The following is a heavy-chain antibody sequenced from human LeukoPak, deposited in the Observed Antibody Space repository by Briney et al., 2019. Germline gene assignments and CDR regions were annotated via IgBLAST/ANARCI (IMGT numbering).Heavy chain of an antibody. Sequence: GGSLRLSCAASGFTFSSYSMNWVRQAPGKGLEWVSSISSSSSYIYYADSVKGRFTISRDNAKNSLYLRMNSLRAEDTAVYYCAREDSRGYSGYSNFDYWGQGTLVTVSS. J-gene: IGHJ4*02. CDR3: AREDSRGYSGYSNFDY. CDR1: GFTFSSYS. CDR2: ISSSSSYI. D-gene: IGHD5-12*01. V-gene: IGHV3-21*01.